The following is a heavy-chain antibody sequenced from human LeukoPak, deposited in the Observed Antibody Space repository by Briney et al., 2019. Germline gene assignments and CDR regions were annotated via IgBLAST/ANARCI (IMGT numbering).Heavy chain of an antibody. V-gene: IGHV3-48*01. CDR3: AREGITGSTNWFDC. D-gene: IGHD1-7*01. Sequence: PGGSLRLSCAASGFIFSDYSMDWVRQAPGRGLEWVSYISSSSSSTIYYADSVKGRFTISRDNARKSLYLQMNSLRAEDTAVYYCAREGITGSTNWFDCWGQGTLVTVSS. J-gene: IGHJ5*01. CDR1: GFIFSDYS. CDR2: ISSSSSSTI.